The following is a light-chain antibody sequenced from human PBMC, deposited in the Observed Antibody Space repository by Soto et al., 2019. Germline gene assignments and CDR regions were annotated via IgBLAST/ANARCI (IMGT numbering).Light chain of an antibody. Sequence: ALQITQSPSSLSASVGDSVTITCRASQDIRNELGWYQQKPGKAPKLLIYAASTLQSGVPSSFSGSGSGTDFTLTISSPQPEDLAKYYCLQDYYYPPTFSKGTKVEV. V-gene: IGKV1-6*01. CDR2: AAS. CDR1: QDIRNE. CDR3: LQDYYYPPT. J-gene: IGKJ1*01.